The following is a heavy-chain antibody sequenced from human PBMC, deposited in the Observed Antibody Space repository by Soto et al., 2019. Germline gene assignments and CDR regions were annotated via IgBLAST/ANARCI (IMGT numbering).Heavy chain of an antibody. D-gene: IGHD2-8*01. CDR3: ARDRSTYGGGGTGEVKENWFDP. CDR2: AYYSGDT. J-gene: IGHJ5*02. Sequence: SETLSLTCSVSGGSISRYYWSWIRQPPGKGLEWIGYAYYSGDTGYNPSLKSRVTMAVDTSKNQVSLKLSSVTAADTAVYYCARDRSTYGGGGTGEVKENWFDPWGQGALVTVS. V-gene: IGHV4-59*01. CDR1: GGSISRYY.